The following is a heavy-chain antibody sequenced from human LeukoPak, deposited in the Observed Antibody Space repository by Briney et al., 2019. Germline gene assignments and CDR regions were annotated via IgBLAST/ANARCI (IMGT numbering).Heavy chain of an antibody. D-gene: IGHD3-3*02. CDR3: ARGHHFWSGFNWFDP. V-gene: IGHV1-46*01. Sequence: GASVTVSCKASGYTFTSYYIHWVRQAPGQGLEWMGIINPSGGSTSYAQKFQGRLTMTRDTSTSTVYMELSSLRSDDTAVYYCARGHHFWSGFNWFDPWGQGTLVTVSS. CDR2: INPSGGST. CDR1: GYTFTSYY. J-gene: IGHJ5*02.